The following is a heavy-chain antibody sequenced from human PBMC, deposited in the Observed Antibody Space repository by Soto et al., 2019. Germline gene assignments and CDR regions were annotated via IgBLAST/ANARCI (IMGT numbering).Heavy chain of an antibody. CDR2: ININSGKT. CDR1: GNTFPTYD. CDR3: SKGYAMDV. Sequence: QVQLVQSGAEVKKPGASVKVSCKASGNTFPTYDVNWVRQATGQGLEWMGWININSGKTAYAQKFQGRFTMTRNTSINTVYMELSSLRSDDTAVYYCSKGYAMDVWGQGTTVIVSS. V-gene: IGHV1-8*01. J-gene: IGHJ6*02.